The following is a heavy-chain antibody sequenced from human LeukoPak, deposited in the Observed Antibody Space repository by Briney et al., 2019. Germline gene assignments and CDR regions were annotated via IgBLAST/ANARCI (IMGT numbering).Heavy chain of an antibody. V-gene: IGHV3-33*01. CDR3: ARDHPDEDDYGDYGPLDY. D-gene: IGHD4-17*01. CDR2: IWYDGSNK. CDR1: GFTFSSYG. Sequence: GGSLRLSCAASGFTFSSYGMHWVRQAPGKGLEWVAVIWYDGSNKYYADSVKGRFTISRDNSKNMLYLQMNSLRAEDTAVYYCARDHPDEDDYGDYGPLDYWGQGTLVTVSS. J-gene: IGHJ4*02.